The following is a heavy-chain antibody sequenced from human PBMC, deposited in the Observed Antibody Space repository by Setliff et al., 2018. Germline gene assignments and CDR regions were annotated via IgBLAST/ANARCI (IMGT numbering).Heavy chain of an antibody. J-gene: IGHJ4*02. D-gene: IGHD6-6*01. V-gene: IGHV4-34*01. CDR1: GGSFSGNY. Sequence: SETLSLTCAVYGGSFSGNYWTWIRQSPGQGLEWIGEINHNGNTNYSPSLKSRVTISVDTSKNQFSLKVHSVTAADAAVYYCARGRNIAARLFDSWGQGTQVTVSS. CDR3: ARGRNIAARLFDS. CDR2: INHNGNT.